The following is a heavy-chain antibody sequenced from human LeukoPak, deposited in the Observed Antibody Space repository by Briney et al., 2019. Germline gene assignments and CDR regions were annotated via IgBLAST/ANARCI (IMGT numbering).Heavy chain of an antibody. Sequence: SETLSLTCTVSGGSISSYYWSWIRQPPGKGLEWIGYIYYSGSTNYNPSLKSRVTISVDTSKNQFSLKLSSVTAADTAVYYCARDHDYYDSSGYFDYWGQGTLVTVSS. J-gene: IGHJ4*02. D-gene: IGHD3-22*01. CDR2: IYYSGST. CDR3: ARDHDYYDSSGYFDY. V-gene: IGHV4-59*12. CDR1: GGSISSYY.